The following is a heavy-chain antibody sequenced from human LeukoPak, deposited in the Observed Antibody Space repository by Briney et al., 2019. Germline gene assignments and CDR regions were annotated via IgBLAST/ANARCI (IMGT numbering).Heavy chain of an antibody. CDR2: ISGSGGST. CDR3: AKDQRIVVVITDAFDI. V-gene: IGHV3-23*01. Sequence: PGGSLRLSCAASGSTFSSSAMSWVRQVPGKGLEWVSAISGSGGSTYYADSVKGRFTISRDNSKNTLYLQMNSLRAEDTAVYYCAKDQRIVVVITDAFDIWGQGTMVTVSS. D-gene: IGHD3-22*01. J-gene: IGHJ3*02. CDR1: GSTFSSSA.